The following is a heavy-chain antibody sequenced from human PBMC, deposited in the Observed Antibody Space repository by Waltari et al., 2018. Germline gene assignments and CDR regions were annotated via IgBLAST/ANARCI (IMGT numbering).Heavy chain of an antibody. D-gene: IGHD1-26*01. CDR2: ISWNSGSI. CDR3: AKDSGAGGDSGSFIDY. J-gene: IGHJ4*02. V-gene: IGHV3-9*01. CDR1: GFTFDDYA. Sequence: EVQLVESGGGLVQPGRSLRLSCAASGFTFDDYAMHWVRQAPGKGLEWVSGISWNSGSIGYADSVKGRFTISRDNAKNSLYLQMNSLRAEDTALYYCAKDSGAGGDSGSFIDYWGQGTLVTVSS.